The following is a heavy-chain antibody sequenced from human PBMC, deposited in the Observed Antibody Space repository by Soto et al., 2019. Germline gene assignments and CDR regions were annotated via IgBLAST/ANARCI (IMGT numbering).Heavy chain of an antibody. V-gene: IGHV1-3*01. Sequence: ASVKVSCKASGYTFTSYAMHWVRQAPGQRLEWMGWINAGNGNTKYSQKFQGRVTITRDTSASTAYMELSSLRSEDTAVFYCARVIAAAGLAFDYWGQGTLVTVSS. CDR3: ARVIAAAGLAFDY. CDR1: GYTFTSYA. D-gene: IGHD6-13*01. CDR2: INAGNGNT. J-gene: IGHJ4*02.